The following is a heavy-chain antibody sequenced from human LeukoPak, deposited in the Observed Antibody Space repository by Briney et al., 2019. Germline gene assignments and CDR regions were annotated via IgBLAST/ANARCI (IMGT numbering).Heavy chain of an antibody. Sequence: PGGSLRLSCAASGFTFDTYGMSWVRQAPGKGLEWVSSISSNSANTYYADSVKGRSTISRDNSKNTLYLQMNSLRAEDTAVYYCAKDRGTAMPSPFDYWGQGTLVTVSS. D-gene: IGHD5-18*01. CDR2: ISSNSANT. CDR3: AKDRGTAMPSPFDY. J-gene: IGHJ4*02. V-gene: IGHV3-23*01. CDR1: GFTFDTYG.